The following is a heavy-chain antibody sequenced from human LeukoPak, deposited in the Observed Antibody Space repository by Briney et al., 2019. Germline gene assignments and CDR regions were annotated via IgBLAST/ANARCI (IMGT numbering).Heavy chain of an antibody. V-gene: IGHV1-8*01. J-gene: IGHJ6*02. Sequence: GASVKVSCKASGYTFTSYDINWVRQATGQGLEWMGWMNPNSGNTGCAQKFQGRVTMTRNTSISTAYMELSSLRSEDTAVYYCARVYSERFLEWLSITYYYYGMDVWGQGTTVTVSS. D-gene: IGHD3-3*01. CDR3: ARVYSERFLEWLSITYYYYGMDV. CDR1: GYTFTSYD. CDR2: MNPNSGNT.